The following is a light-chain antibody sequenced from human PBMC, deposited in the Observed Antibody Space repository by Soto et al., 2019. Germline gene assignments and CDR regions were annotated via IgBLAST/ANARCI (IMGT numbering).Light chain of an antibody. CDR1: SSDVGGYNY. V-gene: IGLV2-8*01. Sequence: QSVLTQPPSASGSPGQSVTISCTGTSSDVGGYNYVSWYQQHPGKAPKLMIYEVSKRPSGVPDRFSGSKSGNTASLTVSGLQAEDEADYYCSSYAGTTNFYVFGTGTKVPVL. J-gene: IGLJ1*01. CDR3: SSYAGTTNFYV. CDR2: EVS.